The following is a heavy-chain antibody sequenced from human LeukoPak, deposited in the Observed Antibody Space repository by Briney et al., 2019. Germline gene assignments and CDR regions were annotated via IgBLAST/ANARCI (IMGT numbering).Heavy chain of an antibody. J-gene: IGHJ4*02. CDR3: ARVGTGGYSYGNFDY. CDR2: ISAYNGNT. Sequence: GASVKVSCKASGYTFTSYGISWVRQAPGQRLEWMGWISAYNGNTNYAQKLQGRVTMTTDTSTSTAYMELRSLRSDDTAVYYCARVGTGGYSYGNFDYWGQGTLVTVSS. D-gene: IGHD5-18*01. CDR1: GYTFTSYG. V-gene: IGHV1-18*01.